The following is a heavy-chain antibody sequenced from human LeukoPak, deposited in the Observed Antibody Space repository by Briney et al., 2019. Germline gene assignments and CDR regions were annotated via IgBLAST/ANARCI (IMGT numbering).Heavy chain of an antibody. J-gene: IGHJ4*02. CDR3: AKDVLAFCGGDCYSLGY. Sequence: PGGSLRLSCATSGFTFSSYGLHWVRQAPGKGLEWVAFIHYDGNFKYYADSVKGRFTISRDNSKHTLYLQMNSLRPEDTAVYYCAKDVLAFCGGDCYSLGYWGQGTLVTVSS. V-gene: IGHV3-30*02. CDR1: GFTFSSYG. D-gene: IGHD2-21*02. CDR2: IHYDGNFK.